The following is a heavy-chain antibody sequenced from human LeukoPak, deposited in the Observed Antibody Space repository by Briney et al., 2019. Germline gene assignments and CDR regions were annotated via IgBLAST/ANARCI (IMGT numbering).Heavy chain of an antibody. CDR3: AKRGNPAVGHHYLDV. V-gene: IGHV3-23*01. Sequence: GGSLSLSCAASGFTFNTYAMSWVRQAPGKGLEWVSGISGTGDSTYYADSVKGRFTISRDNSKNTLYLQMNSLGAEDTAVYYCAKRGNPAVGHHYLDVWGEGTTVSVSS. CDR2: ISGTGDST. D-gene: IGHD2-2*01. CDR1: GFTFNTYA. J-gene: IGHJ6*03.